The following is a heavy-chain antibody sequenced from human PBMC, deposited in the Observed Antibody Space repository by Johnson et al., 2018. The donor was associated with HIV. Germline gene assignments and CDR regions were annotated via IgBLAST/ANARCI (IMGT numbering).Heavy chain of an antibody. J-gene: IGHJ3*02. CDR2: IRYDGSNK. CDR3: ARAGLDAFDI. V-gene: IGHV3-33*08. Sequence: QVQLVESGGGLVKPGGSLRLSCAASGFTFSDYYMSWIRQAPGKGLEWVAFIRYDGSNKYYADSVKGRFTISRDNSKNTLYLQMNSLRAEDTAVYYCARAGLDAFDIWGQGTMVTVSS. CDR1: GFTFSDYY.